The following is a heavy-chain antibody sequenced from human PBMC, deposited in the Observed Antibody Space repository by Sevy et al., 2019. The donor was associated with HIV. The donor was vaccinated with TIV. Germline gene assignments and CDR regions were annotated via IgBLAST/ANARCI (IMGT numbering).Heavy chain of an antibody. V-gene: IGHV3-33*01. Sequence: GESLKISCAASGFTPSTYGMHWVRQAPGKGLEWVAVIGYDGSNKYYADSVKGRFTISRDNSKNTLFLQMDSLRVEDTAVYYCARDPRMYGDYLLAYFDSWGQGTLVTVSS. CDR3: ARDPRMYGDYLLAYFDS. J-gene: IGHJ4*02. D-gene: IGHD2-8*01. CDR2: IGYDGSNK. CDR1: GFTPSTYG.